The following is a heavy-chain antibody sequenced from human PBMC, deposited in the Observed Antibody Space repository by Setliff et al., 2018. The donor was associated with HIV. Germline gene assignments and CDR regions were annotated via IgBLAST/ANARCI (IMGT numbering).Heavy chain of an antibody. CDR2: IYYSGST. V-gene: IGHV4-39*07. CDR3: ARGIRGARASKIDSSGYYLVY. D-gene: IGHD3-22*01. Sequence: LSLTCTVSVGSISSSSYYWGWIRQPPGKGLEWIGSIYYSGSTYYNPSLKSRVTISVDTSKNQFSLKLSSVTAADTAVYYCARGIRGARASKIDSSGYYLVYWGQGTLVT. J-gene: IGHJ4*02. CDR1: VGSISSSSYY.